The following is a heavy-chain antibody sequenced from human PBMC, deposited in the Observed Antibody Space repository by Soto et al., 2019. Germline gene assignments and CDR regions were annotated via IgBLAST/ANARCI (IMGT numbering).Heavy chain of an antibody. D-gene: IGHD6-19*01. V-gene: IGHV3-33*01. CDR3: ARASRKTSSSGWYYFDY. Sequence: GGSLRLSCAASGFTFSSYGMHWVRQAPGKGLEWVAVIWYDGSNKYYADSVKGRFTISRDNSKNTLYLQMNSLRAEDTAVYYCARASRKTSSSGWYYFDYWGQGTLVTVSS. J-gene: IGHJ4*02. CDR1: GFTFSSYG. CDR2: IWYDGSNK.